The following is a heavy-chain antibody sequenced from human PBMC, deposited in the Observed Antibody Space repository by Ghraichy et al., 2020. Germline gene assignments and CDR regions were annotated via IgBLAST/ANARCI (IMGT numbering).Heavy chain of an antibody. CDR3: VKGGPFPGCGSSSCCFAY. CDR1: GFTLSTYA. CDR2: TSRNGGLT. Sequence: GESLNISCAASGFTLSTYAMSWVRQAPGKGLEWVSSTSRNGGLTFYADSVKGRFTMSRDNSKNTLYLQMNNLRVEDTALYYCVKGGPFPGCGSSSCCFAYWGQGSLVTVSS. V-gene: IGHV3-23*01. D-gene: IGHD2-2*01. J-gene: IGHJ4*02.